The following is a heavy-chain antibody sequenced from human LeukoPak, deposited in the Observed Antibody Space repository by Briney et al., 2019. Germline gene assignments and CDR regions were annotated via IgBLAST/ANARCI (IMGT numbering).Heavy chain of an antibody. J-gene: IGHJ3*02. CDR3: ARESIGDYYDSSGYYYAFDI. CDR2: IKQDGSEK. CDR1: GFTFDDYG. V-gene: IGHV3-7*01. Sequence: PGGSLRLSCAASGFTFDDYGMSSVRRAPGHGREGLANIKQDGSEKYYVDSVKGRFTIYRDNAKNSLYLKMNSLRAEDTAVYYCARESIGDYYDSSGYYYAFDIWGQGTMVTVSS. D-gene: IGHD3-22*01.